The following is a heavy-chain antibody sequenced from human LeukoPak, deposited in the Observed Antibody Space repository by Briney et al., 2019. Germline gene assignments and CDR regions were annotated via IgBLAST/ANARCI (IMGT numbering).Heavy chain of an antibody. V-gene: IGHV3-48*03. D-gene: IGHD6-19*01. Sequence: GGSLRLSCAASGFGFSSYEMKWVRQAPGKRLEWVSHISSGGRNIYYADSVKGRFTVSRDNAKNSLYLQMSSLRAEDTAVYYCARSHIAVAGLDYWGQGTLVTVSS. J-gene: IGHJ4*02. CDR1: GFGFSSYE. CDR2: ISSGGRNI. CDR3: ARSHIAVAGLDY.